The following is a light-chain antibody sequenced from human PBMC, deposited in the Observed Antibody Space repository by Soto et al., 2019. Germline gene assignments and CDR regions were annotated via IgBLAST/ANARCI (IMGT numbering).Light chain of an antibody. CDR1: QSVSGSF. CDR2: GAS. V-gene: IGKV3-20*01. CDR3: QQYGNSSWT. Sequence: ELVLTQSPGTLSLSPGERAILSCRASQSVSGSFLAWYQQKPGQAPRLLIHGASNRATGIPDRFRGSGSGTDVTLTISRLEPEDFAVYYCQQYGNSSWTFGLGTKVEIK. J-gene: IGKJ1*01.